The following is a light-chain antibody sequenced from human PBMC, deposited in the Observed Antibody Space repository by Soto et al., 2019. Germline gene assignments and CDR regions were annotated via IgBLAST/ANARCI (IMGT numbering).Light chain of an antibody. J-gene: IGLJ1*01. CDR1: KSDIGVYDF. V-gene: IGLV2-8*01. Sequence: SVLTQPPSASGSPGQSVTISCTGTKSDIGVYDFVSWYQHHPGKAPRLIIYEVVQRPSGVPDRFSGSKSGNTASLTVSGLQAADEADYFCKSYAGSNTYVFGSGPKVTVL. CDR3: KSYAGSNTYV. CDR2: EVV.